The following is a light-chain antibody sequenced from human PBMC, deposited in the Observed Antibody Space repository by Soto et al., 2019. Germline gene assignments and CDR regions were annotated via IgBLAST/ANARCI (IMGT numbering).Light chain of an antibody. CDR1: QSVSSSY. Sequence: EIVLTQSPGTLSLSPGERATLSCRASQSVSSSYLAWYQQKPGQAPRLLIYGASGSATGIPDRFSGSGSGTHFTLTISRLEPEEFAVYYCQQYGSSPGITFGQGTRLEIK. J-gene: IGKJ5*01. V-gene: IGKV3-20*01. CDR2: GAS. CDR3: QQYGSSPGIT.